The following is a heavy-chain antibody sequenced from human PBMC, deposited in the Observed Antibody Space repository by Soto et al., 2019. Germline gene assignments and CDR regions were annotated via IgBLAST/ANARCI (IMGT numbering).Heavy chain of an antibody. J-gene: IGHJ6*02. CDR3: ARRGGYCSNGVCYINYYYGMDV. V-gene: IGHV5-51*01. D-gene: IGHD2-8*01. CDR2: IYPGDSDT. Sequence: GESLKISCKGSGYSFTSYWIGWVRQMPGKGLEWMGIIYPGDSDTRYSPSFQGQVTISADRSSSTAYLQWSSLKASDTAMYYCARRGGYCSNGVCYINYYYGMDVWGQGTTVTVSS. CDR1: GYSFTSYW.